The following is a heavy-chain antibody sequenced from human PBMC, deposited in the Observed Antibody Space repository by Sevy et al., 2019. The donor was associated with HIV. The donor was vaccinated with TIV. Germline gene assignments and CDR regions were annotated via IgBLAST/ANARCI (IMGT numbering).Heavy chain of an antibody. CDR3: AKGDRSFYGMDV. Sequence: GGSLRLSCAASGFIFGTYAMSWVRQAPGKGLEWVSAISGSGGSTYYADSLKGRFTISRDNSKKKLYLQMNSLRAEDTAVYYCAKGDRSFYGMDVWGQGTTVTVS. D-gene: IGHD6-13*01. V-gene: IGHV3-23*01. J-gene: IGHJ6*02. CDR2: ISGSGGST. CDR1: GFIFGTYA.